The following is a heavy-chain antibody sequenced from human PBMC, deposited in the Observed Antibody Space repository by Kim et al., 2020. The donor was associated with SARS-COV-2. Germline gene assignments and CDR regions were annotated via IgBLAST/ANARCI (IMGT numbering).Heavy chain of an antibody. J-gene: IGHJ5*02. D-gene: IGHD1-7*01. CDR1: GGSLTNYY. CDR2: ISYTEYT. V-gene: IGHV4-59*13. CDR3: ARYKWNSWFDP. Sequence: SETLSLTCSVSGGSLTNYYWTWIRQSPGKGLEWIAYISYTEYTNYNPSLKSRVAISLDTSKNQVSLQLTSVTAADTAIYYCARYKWNSWFDPWGQGTLVTVSS.